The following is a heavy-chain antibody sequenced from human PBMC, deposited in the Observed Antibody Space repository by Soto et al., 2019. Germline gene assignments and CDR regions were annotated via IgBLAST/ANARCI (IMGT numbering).Heavy chain of an antibody. CDR1: GYTFTGYG. D-gene: IGHD3-22*01. J-gene: IGHJ4*02. Sequence: ASVKVSCKASGYTFTGYGISWVRQAPGQGLEWMGWISAYNGNTNYAQKLQGRTTMTTDTSTSKDYMELRSLRSDDTAVYYCARTNPFTTEPNFDYWGQGTLVTVYS. V-gene: IGHV1-18*01. CDR2: ISAYNGNT. CDR3: ARTNPFTTEPNFDY.